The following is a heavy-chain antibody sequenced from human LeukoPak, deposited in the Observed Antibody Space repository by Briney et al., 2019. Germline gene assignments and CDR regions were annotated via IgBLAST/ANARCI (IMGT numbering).Heavy chain of an antibody. Sequence: GRSLRLSCAASGFTVSTNYMSWVRQAPGKGLEWVSVIYSGGNTYYADSVKGRFTISRDNSKNTLYLQMNSLRAEDTAVYYCARTIVVPGTDYFDYWGQGTLVTVSS. J-gene: IGHJ4*02. D-gene: IGHD2-2*01. CDR2: IYSGGNT. CDR1: GFTVSTNY. CDR3: ARTIVVPGTDYFDY. V-gene: IGHV3-53*01.